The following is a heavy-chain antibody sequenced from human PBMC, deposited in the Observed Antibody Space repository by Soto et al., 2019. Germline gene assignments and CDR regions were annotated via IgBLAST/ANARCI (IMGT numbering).Heavy chain of an antibody. Sequence: ASVKVSCKASEYTFTGYYMHWVRQAPGQGLEWMGWINPNSGGTNYAQKFQGWVTMTRDTSISTAYMELSRLRSDDTAVYYCARAEYYYGSGSPPSEHYGMDVWGQGTTVTVSS. CDR2: INPNSGGT. CDR3: ARAEYYYGSGSPPSEHYGMDV. V-gene: IGHV1-2*04. J-gene: IGHJ6*02. CDR1: EYTFTGYY. D-gene: IGHD3-10*01.